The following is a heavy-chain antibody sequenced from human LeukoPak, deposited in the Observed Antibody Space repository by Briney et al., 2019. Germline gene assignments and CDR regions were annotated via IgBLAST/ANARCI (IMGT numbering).Heavy chain of an antibody. D-gene: IGHD4-11*01. CDR2: LKQDRREP. V-gene: IGHV3-7*05. CDR3: STYSAFDI. J-gene: IGHJ3*02. CDR1: GFTLISYW. Sequence: PGGSLRLSCAASGFTLISYWMNWLRQAPGKGLEWVARLKQDRREPLYVDSVRGRITISRDKAKTSLYLQMNSLRAEETAVYYCSTYSAFDICGQGTMVTVSS.